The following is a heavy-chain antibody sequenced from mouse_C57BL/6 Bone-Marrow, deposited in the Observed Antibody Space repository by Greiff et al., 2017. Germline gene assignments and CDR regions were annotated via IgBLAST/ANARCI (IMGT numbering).Heavy chain of an antibody. CDR1: GYTFTSYW. J-gene: IGHJ2*01. D-gene: IGHD1-1*01. CDR3: AREDILITTVIATDDY. Sequence: QVQLQQPGAELVKPGASVKMSCKASGYTFTSYWITWVKQRPGQGLEWIGDIYPGSGSTNYNEKFKSKATLTVDTSSSTAYMQLSSLTSEDSAVYYCAREDILITTVIATDDYWGQGTTLTVSS. CDR2: IYPGSGST. V-gene: IGHV1-55*01.